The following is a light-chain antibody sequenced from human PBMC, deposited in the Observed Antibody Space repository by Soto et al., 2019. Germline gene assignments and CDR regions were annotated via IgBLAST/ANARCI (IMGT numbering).Light chain of an antibody. CDR1: QSVSSY. CDR3: QQRSNWPPA. Sequence: EIVLTQSPATLSLSPGERATLSCRASQSVSSYLAWYQQKPGQAPRLLIYDATNRATGIPDRFSGSGSGTDFTRTISSLEPEDFAVYYCQQRSNWPPAFGQGNKVEIK. V-gene: IGKV3-11*01. J-gene: IGKJ1*01. CDR2: DAT.